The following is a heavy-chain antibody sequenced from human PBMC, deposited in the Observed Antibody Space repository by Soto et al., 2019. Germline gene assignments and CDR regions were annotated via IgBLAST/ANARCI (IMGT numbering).Heavy chain of an antibody. CDR2: ISWNSGSI. V-gene: IGHV3-9*01. D-gene: IGHD2-21*01. CDR3: AKGTAVVIALPQDV. Sequence: EVQLVESGGGLVQPGRSLRLSCAASGFTFDDYAMHWVRQAPGKGLEWVSGISWNSGSIGYADSVKGRFTISRDNAKNSLYLQMNSLRAEDTALYYCAKGTAVVIALPQDVWGKGTTVTVSS. J-gene: IGHJ6*04. CDR1: GFTFDDYA.